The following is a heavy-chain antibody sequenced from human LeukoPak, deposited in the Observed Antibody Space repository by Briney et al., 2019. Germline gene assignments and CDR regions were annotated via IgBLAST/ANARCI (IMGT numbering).Heavy chain of an antibody. D-gene: IGHD3-3*01. CDR1: GYTLTELS. Sequence: ASVKVSCKVSGYTLTELSMHWVRQAPGKGLEWTGGFDPEDGETIYAQKFQGRVTMTEDTSTDTAYMELSSLRSEDTAVYYCATATQFVRFLEWFHAFDIWGQGTMVTVSS. V-gene: IGHV1-24*01. CDR2: FDPEDGET. J-gene: IGHJ3*02. CDR3: ATATQFVRFLEWFHAFDI.